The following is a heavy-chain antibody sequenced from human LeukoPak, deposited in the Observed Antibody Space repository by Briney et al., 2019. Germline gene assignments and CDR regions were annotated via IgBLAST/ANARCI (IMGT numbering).Heavy chain of an antibody. CDR1: GFTFSSYS. Sequence: PGGSLRLSCAASGFTFSSYSMNWVRQAPGKGLEWDSSISSSSSYIYYADSVKGGFTISRDNAKNPLYLLMNSLRAEDTGVYYYARDSAPYSFGGVIACWGQGTLVTVSS. CDR3: ARDSAPYSFGGVIAC. V-gene: IGHV3-21*06. CDR2: ISSSSSYI. D-gene: IGHD3-16*02. J-gene: IGHJ4*02.